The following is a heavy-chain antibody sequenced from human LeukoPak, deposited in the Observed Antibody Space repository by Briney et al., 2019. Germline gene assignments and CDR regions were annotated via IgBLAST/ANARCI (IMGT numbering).Heavy chain of an antibody. D-gene: IGHD3-22*01. Sequence: ASVKVSCKASGYTSTSYYMHWVRQAPGQGLEWMGIINPSGGSTSYAQKFQGRVTMTRDTSTSTVYMELSSLRSEDTAVYYCARDLHYYDSSGAFDIWGQGTMVTVSS. CDR1: GYTSTSYY. J-gene: IGHJ3*02. CDR3: ARDLHYYDSSGAFDI. CDR2: INPSGGST. V-gene: IGHV1-46*01.